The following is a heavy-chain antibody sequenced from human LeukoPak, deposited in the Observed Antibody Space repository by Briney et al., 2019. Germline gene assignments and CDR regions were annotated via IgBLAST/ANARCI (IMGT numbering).Heavy chain of an antibody. CDR3: AKDVHLGYFSSTSCYGNYGMDV. Sequence: GRSLRLSCAASGFTFDDYAMHWVRQAPGKGLEWVSGISWNSGSIGYADSVKGRFTISRDNAKNSLYLQMNSLRAEDTALYYCAKDVHLGYFSSTSCYGNYGMDVWGQGTTVTVSS. J-gene: IGHJ6*02. D-gene: IGHD2-2*01. CDR2: ISWNSGSI. V-gene: IGHV3-9*01. CDR1: GFTFDDYA.